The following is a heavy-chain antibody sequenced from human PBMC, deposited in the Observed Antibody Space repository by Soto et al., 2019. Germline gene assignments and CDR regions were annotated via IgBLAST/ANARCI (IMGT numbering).Heavy chain of an antibody. Sequence: EGSLRLSCAASGFTFSDFYMTWVRQAPGKGLEWLSYISINSNHKEYGDSVKGRHTISRDNAKNSLYLQMNSLRADDTAVYYCVRGGGGGQFDYWGQGTLVTVSS. V-gene: IGHV3-11*06. CDR1: GFTFSDFY. J-gene: IGHJ4*02. D-gene: IGHD2-21*01. CDR3: VRGGGGGQFDY. CDR2: ISINSNHK.